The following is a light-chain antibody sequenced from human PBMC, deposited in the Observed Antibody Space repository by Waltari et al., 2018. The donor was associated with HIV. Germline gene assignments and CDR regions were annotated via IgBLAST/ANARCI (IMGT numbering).Light chain of an antibody. Sequence: DIVMTQSPDSLAVSLGERATINCKSSQSLLYSANNKNYLAWSQQKPGQPPKLLIYWAATRGSGVPDRLSGSGSGRDFTLTISSLQADDVAVYDCHQYFSAPWTFGQGTKVEIK. CDR1: QSLLYSANNKNY. CDR3: HQYFSAPWT. V-gene: IGKV4-1*01. J-gene: IGKJ1*01. CDR2: WAA.